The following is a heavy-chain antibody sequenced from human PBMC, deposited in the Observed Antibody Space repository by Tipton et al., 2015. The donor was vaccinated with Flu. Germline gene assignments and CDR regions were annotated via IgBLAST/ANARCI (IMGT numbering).Heavy chain of an antibody. CDR3: ARGSRTYGSRVGYYFDY. CDR1: GGSISSSSYY. D-gene: IGHD3-10*01. J-gene: IGHJ4*02. Sequence: LSCTVSGGSISSSSYYWSWIRQPAGKGLEWIGRIYTSGSTNYNPSLKSRVTISVDTSKNQFSLKLSSVTAADTAVYYCARGSRTYGSRVGYYFDYWGQGTLVTVSS. CDR2: IYTSGST. V-gene: IGHV4-61*02.